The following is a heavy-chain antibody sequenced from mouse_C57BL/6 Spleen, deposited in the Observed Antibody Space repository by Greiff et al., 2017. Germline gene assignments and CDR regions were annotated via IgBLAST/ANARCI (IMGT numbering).Heavy chain of an antibody. CDR2: IYPADGDT. Sequence: VQLQQPGPELVKPGASVKISCKASGYAFSSSWMHWVKQRPVKGLAWIGRIYPADGDTNYNGKFKGKATLTTDKSSSTAYMQLSSLTSADSAVYFWASSDYSNYLNYWGKGTTLTVSS. V-gene: IGHV1-82*01. J-gene: IGHJ2*01. CDR1: GYAFSSSW. CDR3: ASSDYSNYLNY. D-gene: IGHD2-5*01.